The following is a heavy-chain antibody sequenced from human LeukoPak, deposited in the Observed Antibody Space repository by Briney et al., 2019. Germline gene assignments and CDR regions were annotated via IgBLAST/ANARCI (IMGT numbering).Heavy chain of an antibody. D-gene: IGHD1-26*01. CDR3: ASPNGTVGAYSAFDI. CDR1: GGSISSSSYY. Sequence: SETLSLTCTVSGGSISSSSYYWGWIRQPPGKGLEWIGSINYSGSTYYNPSLKSRITISVPASKNQFSLKLSSVTAADTAVYFCASPNGTVGAYSAFDIWGQGTMVTVSS. CDR2: INYSGST. J-gene: IGHJ3*02. V-gene: IGHV4-39*01.